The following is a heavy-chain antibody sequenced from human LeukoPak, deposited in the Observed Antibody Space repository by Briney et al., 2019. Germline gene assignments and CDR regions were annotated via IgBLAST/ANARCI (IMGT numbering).Heavy chain of an antibody. Sequence: SETLSLTCTVSGYSISSGYYWGWIRQPPGKGLEWIGSIYHSGSTYYNPSLKSRVTISVDTSKNQFSLKLSSVTAADTAVYYCARGREMATISYWGQGTLVTVSS. J-gene: IGHJ4*02. D-gene: IGHD5-24*01. CDR1: GYSISSGYY. CDR2: IYHSGST. CDR3: ARGREMATISY. V-gene: IGHV4-38-2*02.